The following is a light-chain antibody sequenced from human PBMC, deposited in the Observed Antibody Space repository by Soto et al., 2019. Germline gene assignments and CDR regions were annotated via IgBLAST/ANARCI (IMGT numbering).Light chain of an antibody. J-gene: IGLJ2*01. CDR1: SSDVGGYKY. V-gene: IGLV2-14*01. CDR3: SSYTSTTLVV. CDR2: EVS. Sequence: QSALTQPASVSGSPGQSITISCTGTSSDVGGYKYVSWYQHHPGKAPKLMIYEVSNRPSGVSNRFSGSKSGNTAFLTISGLQPEDEADYYCSSYTSTTLVVFGGGTKLTVL.